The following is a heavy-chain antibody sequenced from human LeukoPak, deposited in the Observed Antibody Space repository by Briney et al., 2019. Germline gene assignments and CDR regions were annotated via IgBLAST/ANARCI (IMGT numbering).Heavy chain of an antibody. CDR2: IYTSGST. J-gene: IGHJ3*02. D-gene: IGHD3-22*01. CDR3: ARDENFYDSSGILDI. V-gene: IGHV4-4*07. Sequence: SETLSLTCTVSGGSISGYYWSWIRQPAGKGLEWIGRIYTSGSTNYNPSLKSRVTMSVDTSKNQFSLKLSSVTAADTAVYYCARDENFYDSSGILDIWGQGTMVTVSS. CDR1: GGSISGYY.